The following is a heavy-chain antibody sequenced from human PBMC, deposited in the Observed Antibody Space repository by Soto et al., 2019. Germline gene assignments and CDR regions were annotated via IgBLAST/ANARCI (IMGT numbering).Heavy chain of an antibody. Sequence: QVQLVQSGAEVKKPGASVKVSCKASGYTFTSYTLHWVRQAPGQRLEWMGWINTGNGNTKYSQKFQSRVTITRDTSASTADMELRSVRAEDTAVYYCARGDTLVRGVIIDYFDYWGQGTLVTVSS. D-gene: IGHD3-10*01. CDR1: GYTFTSYT. V-gene: IGHV1-3*04. J-gene: IGHJ4*02. CDR3: ARGDTLVRGVIIDYFDY. CDR2: INTGNGNT.